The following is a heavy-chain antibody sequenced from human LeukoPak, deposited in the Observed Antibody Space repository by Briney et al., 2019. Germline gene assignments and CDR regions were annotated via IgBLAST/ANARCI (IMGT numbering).Heavy chain of an antibody. Sequence: PGGSLRLSCAASGFTFSSYSMNWVRQAPGKGLEWVSYISTSSTTIYYADSVKGRFTISRDNAKNSLYLQMNSLRAEDTAVYYCARDHDFWSGSDTFDIWGQGTMVTVS. J-gene: IGHJ3*02. CDR1: GFTFSSYS. CDR2: ISTSSTTI. D-gene: IGHD3-3*01. CDR3: ARDHDFWSGSDTFDI. V-gene: IGHV3-48*01.